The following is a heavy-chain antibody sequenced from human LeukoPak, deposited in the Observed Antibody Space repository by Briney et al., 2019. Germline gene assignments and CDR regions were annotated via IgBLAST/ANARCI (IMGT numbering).Heavy chain of an antibody. Sequence: PGGSLRLSCAASGFTFDDYAMHWVRQAPGKGLEWVSGISWNSGSIGYADSVKGRFTISRDNAKNSLYLQMNSLRAEDTALYYCARDRYGDYGRSPYYFDYWGQGTLVTVSS. J-gene: IGHJ4*02. V-gene: IGHV3-9*01. CDR1: GFTFDDYA. D-gene: IGHD4-17*01. CDR2: ISWNSGSI. CDR3: ARDRYGDYGRSPYYFDY.